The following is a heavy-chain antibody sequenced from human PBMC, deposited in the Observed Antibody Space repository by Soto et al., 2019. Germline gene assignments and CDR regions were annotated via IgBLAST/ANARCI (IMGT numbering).Heavy chain of an antibody. CDR3: AREKGVSDYFDSPSYFDS. D-gene: IGHD3-22*01. J-gene: IGHJ4*02. CDR2: ISASSTYT. V-gene: IGHV3-11*06. Sequence: LRLSCVGSGFTFNDKFSYNYLSWIRQAPGKGLEWLSYISASSTYTNYADSVKGRFTISRDNAKNSLYLQMNSLRDEDTAVYYCAREKGVSDYFDSPSYFDSWGQGILVTVSS. CDR1: GFTFNDKF.